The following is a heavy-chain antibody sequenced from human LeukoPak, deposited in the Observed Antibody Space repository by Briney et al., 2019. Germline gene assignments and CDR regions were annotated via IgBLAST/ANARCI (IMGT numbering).Heavy chain of an antibody. CDR1: GFTFSSYS. CDR2: ISSSSTI. J-gene: IGHJ1*01. Sequence: GGSLRLSCAASGFTFSSYSMNWDRQAPGKGLEWVSYISSSSTIYYADSVKGRLTISRDNAKNSLYLQMNSLRAEDTAVYYCARVGSAAAGTAEYFQHWGQGTLVTVSS. V-gene: IGHV3-48*04. D-gene: IGHD6-13*01. CDR3: ARVGSAAAGTAEYFQH.